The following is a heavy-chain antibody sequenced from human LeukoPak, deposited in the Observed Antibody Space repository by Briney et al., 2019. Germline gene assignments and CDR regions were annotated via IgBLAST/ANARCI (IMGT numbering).Heavy chain of an antibody. CDR2: ISNRSGNR. V-gene: IGHV3-48*01. D-gene: IGHD1-26*01. Sequence: GGSLRLSCVASEFTFSSYSMIWVRQAPGKGLEWISYISNRSGNRYYADSVKGRFTISRDNAKNLLYLQMNNLRADDTAVYYCARAAKWEFYHYYMDVWGKGTTVAVSS. J-gene: IGHJ6*03. CDR1: EFTFSSYS. CDR3: ARAAKWEFYHYYMDV.